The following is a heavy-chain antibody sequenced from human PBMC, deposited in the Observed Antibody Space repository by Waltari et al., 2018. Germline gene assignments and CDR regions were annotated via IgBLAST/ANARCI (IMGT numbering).Heavy chain of an antibody. CDR1: GFTFNNAW. Sequence: EVQLVESGGGFVKLGGSLRLSCTASGFTFNNAWMNWVRQAPGKGLEWVGRIKSEVDGGTTDYAAPVKDRFTISRDYSKNTLYLQMNSLKTEDTAVYYCATDFQRGQGMAPYYFDYWGQGTLVTVSS. V-gene: IGHV3-15*01. D-gene: IGHD2-2*01. J-gene: IGHJ4*02. CDR3: ATDFQRGQGMAPYYFDY. CDR2: IKSEVDGGTT.